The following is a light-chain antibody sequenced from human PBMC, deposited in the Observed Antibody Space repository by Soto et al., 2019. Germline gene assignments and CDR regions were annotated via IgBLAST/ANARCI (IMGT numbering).Light chain of an antibody. V-gene: IGKV1-5*01. CDR1: QRFRSS. Sequence: DIQMTQFPATLSVSIGDRVTISCRASQRFRSSLAWYQQKPGKAPRLLIYDASTRATGIPSRFSGSGSGTEFTLTISSLQSDDFATYYCQQYHNCSPYTFGQGTKLEIK. J-gene: IGKJ2*01. CDR3: QQYHNCSPYT. CDR2: DAS.